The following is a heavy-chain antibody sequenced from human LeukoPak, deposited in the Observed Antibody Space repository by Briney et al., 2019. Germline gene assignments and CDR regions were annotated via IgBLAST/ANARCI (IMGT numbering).Heavy chain of an antibody. J-gene: IGHJ4*02. CDR3: ARTVSNWNPAEDY. CDR2: ISAYNGNT. Sequence: GASVTVSCKASGYTFTSYGISWVRQAPGQGLEWMGWISAYNGNTNYAQKLQGRVTMTTDTSTSTAYVELRSLRSDDTAVYYCARTVSNWNPAEDYWGQGTLVTVSS. V-gene: IGHV1-18*01. D-gene: IGHD1-20*01. CDR1: GYTFTSYG.